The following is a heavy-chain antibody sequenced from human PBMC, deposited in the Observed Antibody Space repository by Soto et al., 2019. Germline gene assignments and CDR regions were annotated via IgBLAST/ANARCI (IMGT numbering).Heavy chain of an antibody. Sequence: GGSLRLSCAASGFTFDDYAIHWVRQAPGKGLEWVSGISWNSGNIGYADSVKGRFTISRDNAKNSLYLQMNSLRAEDTALYYCAKGVSGTYYDILTGYYTGHYFDYWGQGTLVTVSS. V-gene: IGHV3-9*01. D-gene: IGHD3-9*01. CDR2: ISWNSGNI. CDR3: AKGVSGTYYDILTGYYTGHYFDY. J-gene: IGHJ4*02. CDR1: GFTFDDYA.